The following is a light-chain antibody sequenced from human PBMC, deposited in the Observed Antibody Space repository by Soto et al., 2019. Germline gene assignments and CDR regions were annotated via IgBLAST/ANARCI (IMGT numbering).Light chain of an antibody. CDR1: NSNIGSNT. CDR2: SNN. CDR3: AAWDDSLNGGI. Sequence: QAVVTQPPSASGTPGQRVTISCSGSNSNIGSNTVNWYQQLPGTAPKLLIYSNNQRPSGVPDRFSGSKSGTSASLAISGLQSEDEADYYCAAWDDSLNGGIFGGGTKLTVL. V-gene: IGLV1-44*01. J-gene: IGLJ2*01.